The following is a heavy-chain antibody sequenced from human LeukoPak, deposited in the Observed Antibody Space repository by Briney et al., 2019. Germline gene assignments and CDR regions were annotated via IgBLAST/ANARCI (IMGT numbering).Heavy chain of an antibody. Sequence: SGGSLRLSCAASGFTFSSYAMHWVRQAPGKGLEWVAVISYDGSNKYYADSVKSRFTISRDNSKNTLYLQMNSLRAEDTAVYYCARDQYFDWLSYYYYYYGMDVWGQGTTVTVSS. CDR3: ARDQYFDWLSYYYYYYGMDV. CDR2: ISYDGSNK. V-gene: IGHV3-30-3*01. J-gene: IGHJ6*02. D-gene: IGHD3-9*01. CDR1: GFTFSSYA.